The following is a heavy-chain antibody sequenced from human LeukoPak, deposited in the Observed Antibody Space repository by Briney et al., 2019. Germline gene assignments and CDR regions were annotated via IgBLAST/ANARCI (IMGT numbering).Heavy chain of an antibody. D-gene: IGHD2-8*01. V-gene: IGHV4-4*02. CDR1: GGSISSSNW. CDR3: ARKRPNLDAFDI. Sequence: SETLSLTCAVSGGSISSSNWWSWVRQPPGKGLEWIGEIHHSGSTNYNPSLKSRVTISVDKSRNQFSLKLRSVTAADTAVYYCARKRPNLDAFDIWGQGTMVTVSS. J-gene: IGHJ3*02. CDR2: IHHSGST.